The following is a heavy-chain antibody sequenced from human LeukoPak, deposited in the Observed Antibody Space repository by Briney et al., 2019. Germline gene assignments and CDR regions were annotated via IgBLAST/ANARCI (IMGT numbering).Heavy chain of an antibody. D-gene: IGHD6-13*01. V-gene: IGHV4-39*01. Sequence: SETLSLTCTVSGGSISSSSYYWGWIRQPPGKGLEWIGSIYYSGSTYYNPSLKSRVTISVDTSKNQFSLKLSSVTAADTAVYYCARSGSNYFDYWGQGTLVTVSS. J-gene: IGHJ4*02. CDR1: GGSISSSSYY. CDR3: ARSGSNYFDY. CDR2: IYYSGST.